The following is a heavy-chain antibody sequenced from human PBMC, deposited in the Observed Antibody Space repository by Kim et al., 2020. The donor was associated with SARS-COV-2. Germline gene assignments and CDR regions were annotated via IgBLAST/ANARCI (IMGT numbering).Heavy chain of an antibody. CDR3: ARRDMGYYGMDV. Sequence: GGSLRLSCAASGFTFSDYYMSWIRQAPGKGLEWVSYISSSSSYTNYADSVKGRFTISRDNAKNSLYLQMNSLRAEDTAVYYCARRDMGYYGMDVWGQGTTVTVSS. CDR2: ISSSSSYT. CDR1: GFTFSDYY. J-gene: IGHJ6*02. V-gene: IGHV3-11*06.